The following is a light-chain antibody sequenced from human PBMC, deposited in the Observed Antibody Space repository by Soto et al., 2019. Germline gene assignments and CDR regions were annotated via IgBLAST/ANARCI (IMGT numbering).Light chain of an antibody. CDR1: QSVSNNY. Sequence: EIVLTQSPGTLSLSPGERATLSCRASQSVSNNYLAWYQQKPGQAPRLVIYGASSRATGIPDRFSGSGSGTDFTLTISRLEPEDCAVYYCQQYGSSPYTFGQGTKLEIK. CDR3: QQYGSSPYT. CDR2: GAS. J-gene: IGKJ2*01. V-gene: IGKV3-20*01.